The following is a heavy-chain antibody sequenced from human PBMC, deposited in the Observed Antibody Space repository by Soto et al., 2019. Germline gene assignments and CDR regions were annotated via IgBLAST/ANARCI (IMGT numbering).Heavy chain of an antibody. CDR1: GFIFEDYA. V-gene: IGHV3-9*01. J-gene: IGHJ4*02. D-gene: IGHD6-6*01. CDR2: ITWNSDSL. CDR3: TKSRGVAGRPLDD. Sequence: EVQLVESRGGLVQPGRSLRLSCAASGFIFEDYAMHWVRQAPGKGLEWVSSITWNSDSLAYTGSVKGRFTISRDNAKNSLYLEMDSLRPEDTALYYCTKSRGVAGRPLDDWGQGTLVTVSS.